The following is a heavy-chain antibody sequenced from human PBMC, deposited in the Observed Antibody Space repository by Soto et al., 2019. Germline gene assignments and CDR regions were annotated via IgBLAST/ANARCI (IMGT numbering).Heavy chain of an antibody. CDR1: GFTLGTYV. Sequence: EVQLLESGGGLVQPWGSLRLSCAASGFTLGTYVMTWVRQAPGKGLEWVSAISGSGGSTNYADPVKGRFTISRDNTKNTLYLQMNSLRVEDTAVYYCAKDRKGSDCSGGTCYSFDYWGQGTLVTVPS. J-gene: IGHJ4*02. CDR2: ISGSGGST. D-gene: IGHD2-15*01. CDR3: AKDRKGSDCSGGTCYSFDY. V-gene: IGHV3-23*01.